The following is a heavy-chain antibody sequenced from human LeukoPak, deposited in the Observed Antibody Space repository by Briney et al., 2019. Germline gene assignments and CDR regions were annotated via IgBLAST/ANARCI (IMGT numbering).Heavy chain of an antibody. Sequence: GGSLRLSCAASGFTFSTYWMNWYRQAPGKGLEWVGNIDQDASEINYVDSVRGRFTISRDNAKNSLHLQMNSLRAEDTAVYYCATDRDNSDWQKRFDSWGRGALVTVSS. CDR1: GFTFSTYW. V-gene: IGHV3-7*01. D-gene: IGHD2-21*02. J-gene: IGHJ2*01. CDR2: IDQDASEI. CDR3: ATDRDNSDWQKRFDS.